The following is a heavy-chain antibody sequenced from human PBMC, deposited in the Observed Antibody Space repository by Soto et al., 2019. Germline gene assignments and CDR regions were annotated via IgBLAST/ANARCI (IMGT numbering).Heavy chain of an antibody. CDR1: GGSISSYY. V-gene: IGHV4-59*01. CDR3: ARGVRGRLPFDY. Sequence: SETLSLTCTVSGGSISSYYWSWIRQPPGKGLEWIGYIYYSGSTNYNPSLKSRVTISVDTSKNQFSLKLSSVTAADTAVYYCARGVRGRLPFDYWGQGTLVTVSS. D-gene: IGHD5-12*01. CDR2: IYYSGST. J-gene: IGHJ4*02.